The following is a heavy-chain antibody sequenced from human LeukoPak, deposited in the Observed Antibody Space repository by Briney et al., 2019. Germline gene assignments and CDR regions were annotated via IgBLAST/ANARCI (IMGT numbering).Heavy chain of an antibody. V-gene: IGHV1-69*05. Sequence: SVKVSCKASGYTFTSYDINWVRQATGQGLEWMGGIIPIFGTANYAQKFQGRVTMTTDTSTSTAYMELRSLRSDDTAVYYCARDHYDFWSGRRRPNWFDPWGQGTLVTVSS. D-gene: IGHD3-3*01. CDR3: ARDHYDFWSGRRRPNWFDP. CDR1: GYTFTSYD. CDR2: IIPIFGTA. J-gene: IGHJ5*02.